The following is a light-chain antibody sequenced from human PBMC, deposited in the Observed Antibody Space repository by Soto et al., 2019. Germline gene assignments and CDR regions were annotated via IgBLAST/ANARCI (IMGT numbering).Light chain of an antibody. CDR3: QRYFGLPWT. J-gene: IGKJ1*01. V-gene: IGKV4-1*01. Sequence: DIVMTQSPESLAVSLGEKATINCKSSQSVLDNSKNYLAWYQQKPGQPPKLLIYCASTRVSGVPDRFSGSGSGTDFTLTVSSLQAEDVAVYYCQRYFGLPWTFGQGTKVEI. CDR2: CAS. CDR1: QSVLDNSKNY.